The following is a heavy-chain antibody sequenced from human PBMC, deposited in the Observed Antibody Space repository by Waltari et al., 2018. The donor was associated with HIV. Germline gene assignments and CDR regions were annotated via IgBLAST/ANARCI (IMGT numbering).Heavy chain of an antibody. CDR3: ARVGGATWAFDI. V-gene: IGHV3-48*01. CDR1: GSTFSSDS. Sequence: EVRLVESGGGLVQPGGSLRRACAASGSTFSSDSMNWVRQAPGKGLEWVSYISSSSSTIYYADSVKGRFTISRDNAKNSLYLQMNSLRAEDTAVYYCARVGGATWAFDIWGQGTMVTVSS. CDR2: ISSSSSTI. J-gene: IGHJ3*02. D-gene: IGHD5-12*01.